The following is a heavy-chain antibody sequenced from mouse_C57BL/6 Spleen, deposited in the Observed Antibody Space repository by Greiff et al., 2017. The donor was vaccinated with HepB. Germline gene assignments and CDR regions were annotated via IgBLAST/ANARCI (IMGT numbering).Heavy chain of an antibody. CDR3: ARSAITTVVASMDY. J-gene: IGHJ4*01. CDR2: IDPNSGGT. Sequence: VQLQQSGAELVKPGASVKLSCKASGYTFTSYWMHWVKQRPGRGLEWIGRIDPNSGGTKYNEKFKSKATLTVDKPSSTAYMQLSSLTSEDSAVYYCARSAITTVVASMDYWGQGTSVTVSS. D-gene: IGHD1-1*01. V-gene: IGHV1-72*01. CDR1: GYTFTSYW.